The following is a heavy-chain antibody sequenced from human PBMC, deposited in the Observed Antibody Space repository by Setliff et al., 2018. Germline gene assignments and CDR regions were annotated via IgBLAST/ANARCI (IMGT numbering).Heavy chain of an antibody. J-gene: IGHJ4*02. CDR1: GFTFTNYI. CDR2: ISYDGSNK. D-gene: IGHD6-19*01. V-gene: IGHV3-30-3*01. CDR3: ARGTGYSSGWRTGGFDY. Sequence: GGSLRLSCAASGFTFTNYIIHWVRQAPGKGLEWVAVISYDGSNKYYADSVKGRFTISRDNSKNTLYLQMNSLRAEDTAVYYCARGTGYSSGWRTGGFDYWGQGTLVTVSS.